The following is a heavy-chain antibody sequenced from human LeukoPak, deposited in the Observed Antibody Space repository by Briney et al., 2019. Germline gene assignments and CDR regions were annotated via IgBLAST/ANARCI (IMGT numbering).Heavy chain of an antibody. Sequence: QSGGSLRLSCAASGFTFSSYGMHWVRQAPGKGLEWVAFIRYDGSNKYYADSVKGRFTISRDNSKNTLYLQMNSLRAEDTAVYYCAKGKDYYDSSGFYYTYAFDIWGQGTMVTVSS. V-gene: IGHV3-30*02. J-gene: IGHJ3*02. CDR1: GFTFSSYG. CDR3: AKGKDYYDSSGFYYTYAFDI. D-gene: IGHD3-22*01. CDR2: IRYDGSNK.